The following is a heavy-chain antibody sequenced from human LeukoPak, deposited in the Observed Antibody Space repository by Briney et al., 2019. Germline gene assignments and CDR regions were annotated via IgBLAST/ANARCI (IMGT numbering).Heavy chain of an antibody. Sequence: GESLKISCKGSGYSFTSYWIGWVRQMPGKGLEWMGIIYPGDSDTRYSPSFQGQVTISADKSISTAYLQWSSLKASDTAMYYCAGSAEYSSGWLNWFDPWGQGTLVTVSS. D-gene: IGHD6-19*01. CDR2: IYPGDSDT. V-gene: IGHV5-51*01. J-gene: IGHJ5*02. CDR1: GYSFTSYW. CDR3: AGSAEYSSGWLNWFDP.